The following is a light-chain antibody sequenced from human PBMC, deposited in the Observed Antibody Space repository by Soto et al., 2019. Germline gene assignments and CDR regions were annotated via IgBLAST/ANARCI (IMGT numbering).Light chain of an antibody. CDR1: GNDVGGYTF. V-gene: IGLV2-14*03. J-gene: IGLJ1*01. CDR3: CSYTATTTYV. Sequence: QSALTQPASVSGSPGQSISISCTGTGNDVGGYTFVSWYQQHPDKVPKLVIFDVNRRPSGVSDRFSGSKSVKAASLTISGLQAEDEADYYCCSYTATTTYVFGTGTKLTVL. CDR2: DVN.